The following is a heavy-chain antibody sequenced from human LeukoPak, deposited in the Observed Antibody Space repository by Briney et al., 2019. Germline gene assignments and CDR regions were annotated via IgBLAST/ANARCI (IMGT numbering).Heavy chain of an antibody. CDR1: GFTFDDYA. D-gene: IGHD6-13*01. Sequence: SGGSLRLSCAASGFTFDDYAMHWVRQAPGKGLEWVSGISWNSGSIGYADSVKGRFTISRDNAKNSLYLQMNSLRAEDMALYYCAKAISPSSSSIDYWGQGTLVTVSS. J-gene: IGHJ4*02. V-gene: IGHV3-9*03. CDR3: AKAISPSSSSIDY. CDR2: ISWNSGSI.